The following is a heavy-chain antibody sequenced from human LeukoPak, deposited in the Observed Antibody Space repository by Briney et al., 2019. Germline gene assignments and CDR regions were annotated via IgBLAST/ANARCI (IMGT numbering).Heavy chain of an antibody. CDR1: GFTFSSYS. D-gene: IGHD3-9*01. CDR3: VRLGWAPRRLRYFSYYFDY. V-gene: IGHV3-23*01. Sequence: GGSLRLSCAASGFTFSSYSMNWVRQAPGKGLEWVSAISGSGGSTYYADSVKGRFTISRDNSKNTLYLQMNSLRAEDTAVYYCVRLGWAPRRLRYFSYYFDYWGQGTLVTVSS. J-gene: IGHJ4*02. CDR2: ISGSGGST.